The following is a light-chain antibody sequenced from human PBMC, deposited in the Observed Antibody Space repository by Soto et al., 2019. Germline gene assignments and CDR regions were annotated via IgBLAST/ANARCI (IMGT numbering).Light chain of an antibody. CDR1: QSISSW. CDR3: QQYNSYPYT. V-gene: IGKV1-5*03. Sequence: DIQMTQSPSILSASVGDRVTITCRASQSISSWLAWYQQKPGKAPKLLIYIASSLESGVSSRFSGSGSGTDFTLTISSLQPDDFSTYYCQQYNSYPYTFGQGTKLEIK. J-gene: IGKJ2*01. CDR2: IAS.